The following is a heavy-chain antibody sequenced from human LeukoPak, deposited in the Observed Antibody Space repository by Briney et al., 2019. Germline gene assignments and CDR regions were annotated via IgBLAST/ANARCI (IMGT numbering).Heavy chain of an antibody. J-gene: IGHJ4*02. V-gene: IGHV1-18*01. Sequence: PVASVKVSCKASGYTFINYGISWVRQAPGQGPEWMGWISGYNANTNYAQKFQGRVTMTTDTSTSTAYMELRSLRSDDTAVYYCARYVTGYCYGTGWGQGTLVTVSS. D-gene: IGHD5-18*01. CDR2: ISGYNANT. CDR3: ARYVTGYCYGTG. CDR1: GYTFINYG.